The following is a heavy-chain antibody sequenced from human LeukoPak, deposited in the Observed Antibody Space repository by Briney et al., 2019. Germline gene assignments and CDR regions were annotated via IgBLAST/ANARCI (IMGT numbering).Heavy chain of an antibody. J-gene: IGHJ4*02. CDR2: ISGSGSTI. CDR1: GFTFSDYE. D-gene: IGHD3-16*01. Sequence: PGGSLRLSCAGSGFTFSDYEMNWVRQAPGKGLEWLSYISGSGSTIYYADSVKGRFTIFRDNAKNSLYLQMNSLRAEDTALYSCARGVWGRHFDHRGQGALVTVSS. V-gene: IGHV3-48*03. CDR3: ARGVWGRHFDH.